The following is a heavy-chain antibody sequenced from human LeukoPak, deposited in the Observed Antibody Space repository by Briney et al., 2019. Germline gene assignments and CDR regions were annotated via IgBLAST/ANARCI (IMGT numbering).Heavy chain of an antibody. D-gene: IGHD1-26*01. Sequence: PGGSLRLSCAASGFTFDDYAMHWVRQAPGKGLEWVSGISWNSGSIGYADSVKGRFTISRDNAKNSLYLQMNSLRAEDTALYYCAREVGATPDYWGQGTLVTVSS. J-gene: IGHJ4*02. V-gene: IGHV3-9*01. CDR3: AREVGATPDY. CDR2: ISWNSGSI. CDR1: GFTFDDYA.